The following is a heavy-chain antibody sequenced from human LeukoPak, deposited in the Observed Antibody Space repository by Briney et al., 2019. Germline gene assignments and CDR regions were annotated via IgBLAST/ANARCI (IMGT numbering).Heavy chain of an antibody. V-gene: IGHV1-69*13. Sequence: SVKVSCKASGGTFSSYAISWVRQAPGQGLEWMGGIIPIFGTANYAQKFQGRVTITADESTSTAYMELSSLRSEDTAVYYCARDRVLLAARLRVFDYWGQGTLVTVSS. CDR3: ARDRVLLAARLRVFDY. D-gene: IGHD6-6*01. CDR2: IIPIFGTA. CDR1: GGTFSSYA. J-gene: IGHJ4*02.